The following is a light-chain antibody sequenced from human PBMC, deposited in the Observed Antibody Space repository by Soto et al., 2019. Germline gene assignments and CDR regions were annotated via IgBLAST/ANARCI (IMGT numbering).Light chain of an antibody. CDR1: PSVTNY. J-gene: IGKJ5*01. CDR3: QQYHKWPPIT. CDR2: AAF. Sequence: EIVLTQSPATLSLSPGERATLSCRASPSVTNYLAWYQQKPGQPPRLLIYAAFNRAAGIPARFSGSGSGTEFTLTISSLQSEDSAVYYCQQYHKWPPITFGQGTRLEIK. V-gene: IGKV3D-15*01.